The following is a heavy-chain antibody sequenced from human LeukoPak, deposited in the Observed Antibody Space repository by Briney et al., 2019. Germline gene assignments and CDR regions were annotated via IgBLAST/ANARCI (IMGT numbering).Heavy chain of an antibody. V-gene: IGHV3-74*01. D-gene: IGHD2/OR15-2a*01. CDR1: GFTLSQYW. J-gene: IGHJ5*02. CDR2: SSGDGTST. CDR3: TRDFRNKGLDP. Sequence: GGSLRLSCVASGFTLSQYWMYWVRQAPGKGPVSVSRSSGDGTSTHYADFVQGRFAISRDNAKNTLYLQMNSLRGDDTAVYYCTRDFRNKGLDPWGQGTLVTVSS.